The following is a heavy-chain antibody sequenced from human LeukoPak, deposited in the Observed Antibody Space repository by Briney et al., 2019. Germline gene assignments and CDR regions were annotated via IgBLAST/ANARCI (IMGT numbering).Heavy chain of an antibody. D-gene: IGHD3-22*01. V-gene: IGHV3-9*01. CDR3: AKTSAEITMSIQH. Sequence: GGSLRLSCAASGFTFDDYAMHWVRQAPGKGLEWVSSISWNSGNIDYADSVKGRFTISRDNSKNTLYLQMNSLRAEDTAVYYCAKTSAEITMSIQHWGQGTLVTVSS. J-gene: IGHJ1*01. CDR2: ISWNSGNI. CDR1: GFTFDDYA.